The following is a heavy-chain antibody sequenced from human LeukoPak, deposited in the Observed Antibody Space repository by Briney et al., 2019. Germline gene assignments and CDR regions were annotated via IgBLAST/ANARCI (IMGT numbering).Heavy chain of an antibody. Sequence: SETLSLTCTVSGGSISSGDYYWSWIRQPPGKGLEWIGYIYYSGSTYYNPSLKSRVTISVDTSKNQFSLKLSSVTAADTAVYYCARQSGQLRRYYFDYWGQGTLVTVSS. CDR3: ARQSGQLRRYYFDY. CDR2: IYYSGST. V-gene: IGHV4-30-4*01. CDR1: GGSISSGDYY. J-gene: IGHJ4*02. D-gene: IGHD1-1*01.